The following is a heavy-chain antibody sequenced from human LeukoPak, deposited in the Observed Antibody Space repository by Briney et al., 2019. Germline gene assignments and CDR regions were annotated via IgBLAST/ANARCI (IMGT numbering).Heavy chain of an antibody. CDR2: IYYSGST. D-gene: IGHD3-10*01. J-gene: IGHJ3*02. V-gene: IGHV4-39*01. CDR1: GGSISSSTYY. Sequence: SETLSLTCTVPGGSISSSTYYWGWIRQPPGKGLEWIGSIYYSGSTYYNPSLKSRVTISVDTSKNQFSLKLNSVTAADTAVYYCARYSPGEPSGRDAFDIWGQGTMVTVSS. CDR3: ARYSPGEPSGRDAFDI.